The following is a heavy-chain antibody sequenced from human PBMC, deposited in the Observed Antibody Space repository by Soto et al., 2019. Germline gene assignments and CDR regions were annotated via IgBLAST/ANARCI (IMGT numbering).Heavy chain of an antibody. J-gene: IGHJ4*02. D-gene: IGHD6-6*01. CDR3: ARHQKGSSFDH. CDR2: IYDSENT. Sequence: SETLSLTCSVSGGSIGRYYWSWIRQSPGKGLEWIGFIYDSENTNYNPSLKSRVTISGDTSKNQLSLTLSSVTAADTAIYYCARHQKGSSFDHWGQGALVTVSS. V-gene: IGHV4-59*08. CDR1: GGSIGRYY.